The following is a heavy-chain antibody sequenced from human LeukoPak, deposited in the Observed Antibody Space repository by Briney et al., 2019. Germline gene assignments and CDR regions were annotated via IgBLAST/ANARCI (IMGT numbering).Heavy chain of an antibody. CDR2: LYIRGST. CDR3: ARDQGYFDFDY. J-gene: IGHJ4*02. D-gene: IGHD3-3*01. CDR1: GGSISSYY. V-gene: IGHV4-4*07. Sequence: PSETLSLTCTVSGGSISSYYWSWIRQPAGKGLEWIGRLYIRGSTNYNPSLNSRVTMSVDTSKNQFSLKLTSVTAADTAVYYCARDQGYFDFDYWGQGILVTVSS.